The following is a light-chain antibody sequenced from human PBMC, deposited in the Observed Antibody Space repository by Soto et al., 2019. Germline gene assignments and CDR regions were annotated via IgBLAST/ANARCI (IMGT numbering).Light chain of an antibody. V-gene: IGKV3-20*01. J-gene: IGKJ1*01. CDR1: QSVRSSY. Sequence: EIVLTQTPGTLSLSPGERATLSCRASQSVRSSYLAWYQQKPGQAPRLLIYSASSRATGIPDRLSGSGSGTDFSLTIGRLEPEDFAVYYCQQYGSSPWTFGQGTKVEMK. CDR3: QQYGSSPWT. CDR2: SAS.